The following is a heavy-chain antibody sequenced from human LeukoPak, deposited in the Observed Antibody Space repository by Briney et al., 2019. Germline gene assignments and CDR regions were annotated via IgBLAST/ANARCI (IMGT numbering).Heavy chain of an antibody. D-gene: IGHD2-21*02. V-gene: IGHV4-30-2*01. CDR1: GGSISSGGYS. CDR3: ARWTTCGGDCHILDY. Sequence: SGTLSLNCAVSGGSISSGGYSWSWLRQPPGKGLEWIGYIYHSGSTYYNPSLKSRVTISVDRSKNQFSLKLSSVTAADTAVYYCARWTTCGGDCHILDYWGQGILVTVSS. CDR2: IYHSGST. J-gene: IGHJ4*02.